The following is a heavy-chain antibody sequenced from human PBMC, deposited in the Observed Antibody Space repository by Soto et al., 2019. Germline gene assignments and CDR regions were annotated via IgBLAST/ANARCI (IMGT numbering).Heavy chain of an antibody. V-gene: IGHV3-21*01. J-gene: IGHJ3*02. CDR2: ISSSSSYI. D-gene: IGHD4-17*01. CDR3: ARDAERPSWGDYGDYAGFDAFDI. Sequence: EVQLVESGGGLVKPGGSLRLSCAASGFTFSSYSMNWVRQAPGKGLEWVSSISSSSSYIYYADSVKGRFTISRENAKNSLYLQMNSLRAEDTAVYYCARDAERPSWGDYGDYAGFDAFDIWGQGTMVTVSS. CDR1: GFTFSSYS.